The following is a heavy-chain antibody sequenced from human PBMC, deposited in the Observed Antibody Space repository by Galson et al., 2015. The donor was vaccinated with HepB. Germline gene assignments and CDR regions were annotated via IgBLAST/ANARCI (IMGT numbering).Heavy chain of an antibody. CDR3: ARHRDYVVVAATLYYFDY. CDR1: GYSFTSYW. J-gene: IGHJ4*02. D-gene: IGHD2-15*01. CDR2: IDPSDSYT. V-gene: IGHV5-10-1*01. Sequence: QSGAEVKKPGESLRISCKGSGYSFTSYWISWVRQMPGKGLEWMGRIDPSDSYTNYGPSFQGHVTISADKSISTAYLQWSSLKASDTAMYYCARHRDYVVVAATLYYFDYWGQGTLVTVSS.